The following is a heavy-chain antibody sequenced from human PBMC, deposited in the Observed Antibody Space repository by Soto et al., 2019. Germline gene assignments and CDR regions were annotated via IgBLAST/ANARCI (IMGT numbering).Heavy chain of an antibody. D-gene: IGHD6-13*01. CDR3: VRDSGAKLSSS. CDR1: GYVFTGFY. J-gene: IGHJ4*02. Sequence: GASVKVSCKASGYVFTGFYLHWVRQAPGQGLEWMGWIFPNSGATNYAQKFQGRVTLTRDTSLSTGYMDLSRLTSDDTAVYYCVRDSGAKLSSSWGQGTLVTVSS. CDR2: IFPNSGAT. V-gene: IGHV1-2*02.